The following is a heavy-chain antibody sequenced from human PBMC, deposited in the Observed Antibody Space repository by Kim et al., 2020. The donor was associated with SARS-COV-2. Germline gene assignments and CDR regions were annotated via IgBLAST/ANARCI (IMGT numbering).Heavy chain of an antibody. CDR1: GFTFDDYA. CDR3: AKPLWFGELSPFGD. Sequence: GGSLRLSCAASGFTFDDYAMHWVRQAPGKGLEWVSGISWNSGSIGYADSVKGRFTISRDNAKNSLYLQMNSLSAEDTALYYCAKPLWFGELSPFGDWGQGTLGTVSS. CDR2: ISWNSGSI. J-gene: IGHJ4*02. D-gene: IGHD3-10*01. V-gene: IGHV3-9*01.